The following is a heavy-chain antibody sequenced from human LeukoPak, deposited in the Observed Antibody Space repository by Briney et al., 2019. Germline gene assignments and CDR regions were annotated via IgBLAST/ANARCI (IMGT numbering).Heavy chain of an antibody. Sequence: PSETLSLTCAVYGGSFSGYYWSWIRQPPAQGLEWIGEINHSGSTNYNPSLKSRVTISVDTSKNQFSLKLSSVTAADTAVYYCARGRGYYDILTGYFPFGYWGQGTLVTVSS. CDR1: GGSFSGYY. J-gene: IGHJ4*02. CDR2: INHSGST. CDR3: ARGRGYYDILTGYFPFGY. D-gene: IGHD3-9*01. V-gene: IGHV4-34*01.